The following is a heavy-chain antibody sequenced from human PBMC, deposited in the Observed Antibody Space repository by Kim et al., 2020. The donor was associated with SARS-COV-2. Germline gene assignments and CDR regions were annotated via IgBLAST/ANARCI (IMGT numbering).Heavy chain of an antibody. V-gene: IGHV3-21*04. CDR2: ISSSSSYI. J-gene: IGHJ6*02. CDR3: ARERSGSAYYYYYGMDV. D-gene: IGHD1-26*01. Sequence: GGSLRLSCAASGFTFSSYSMNWVRQAPGKGLEWVSSISSSSSYIYYADPVKGRFTITRDNAKNSLYLQMNSLRAEDTAVYYCARERSGSAYYYYYGMDVWGQGTTVTVSS. CDR1: GFTFSSYS.